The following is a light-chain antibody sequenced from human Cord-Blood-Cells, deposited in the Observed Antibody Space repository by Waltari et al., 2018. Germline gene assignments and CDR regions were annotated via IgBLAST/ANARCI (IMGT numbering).Light chain of an antibody. CDR3: QVWDSSTYV. J-gene: IGLJ1*01. V-gene: IGLV3-1*01. CDR1: KLGAKY. Sequence: SYELTQPPSVSVSPGQTASITCSGDKLGAKYACWYQQKPGQSPVLVIYQDSKRPSGIPERFSGSNSGNTTTLTISGTQAMDEADYYCQVWDSSTYVFGTGTKVTVL. CDR2: QDS.